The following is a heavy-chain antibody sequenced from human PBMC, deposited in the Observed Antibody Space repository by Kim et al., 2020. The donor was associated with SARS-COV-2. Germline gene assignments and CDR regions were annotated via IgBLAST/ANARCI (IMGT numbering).Heavy chain of an antibody. V-gene: IGHV4-59*01. CDR2: IYYSGST. CDR3: ARVRGYCSSTSCYKEKWWYYYYGMDV. Sequence: SETLSLTCTVSGGSISSYYWSWIRQPPGKGLEWIGYIYYSGSTNYNPSLKSRVTISVDTSKNQFSLKLSSVTAADTAVYYCARVRGYCSSTSCYKEKWWYYYYGMDVWGQGTTVTVSS. D-gene: IGHD2-2*02. J-gene: IGHJ6*02. CDR1: GGSISSYY.